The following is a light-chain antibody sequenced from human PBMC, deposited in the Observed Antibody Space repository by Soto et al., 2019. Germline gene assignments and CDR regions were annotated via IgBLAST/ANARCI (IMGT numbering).Light chain of an antibody. Sequence: EIVLTQSPGTLSLSPGERATLSCRASQSVSSSYLAWYQQKPGQAPRLLIYGTSKRATGIPDRFRGSGSGTDFTLTISRLEPEDVAAYYCQQYDRAPWTFGQGTKVEIK. V-gene: IGKV3-20*01. CDR3: QQYDRAPWT. CDR1: QSVSSSY. J-gene: IGKJ1*01. CDR2: GTS.